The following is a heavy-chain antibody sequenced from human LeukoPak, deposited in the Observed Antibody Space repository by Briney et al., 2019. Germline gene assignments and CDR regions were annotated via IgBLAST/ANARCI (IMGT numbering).Heavy chain of an antibody. Sequence: GGSLRLSCAGSGFIVSSNYMSWFRQAAGKGLEWVSVIYGSSRTYYADSVKGRFTISRDNSKNTVYLQMDSLRAEDTAVYYCAKPVLMVYARQHDAFDIWGQGTMVTVSS. D-gene: IGHD2-8*01. J-gene: IGHJ3*02. CDR3: AKPVLMVYARQHDAFDI. CDR1: GFIVSSNY. CDR2: IYGSSRT. V-gene: IGHV3-66*04.